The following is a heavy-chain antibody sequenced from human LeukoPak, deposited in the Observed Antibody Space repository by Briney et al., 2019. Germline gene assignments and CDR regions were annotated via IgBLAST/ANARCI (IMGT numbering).Heavy chain of an antibody. V-gene: IGHV4-39*02. CDR2: VYYRWRA. CDR1: GDSLSTINSY. Sequence: SETLSLTCTVSGDSLSTINSYWGWLRQPPGKGLEWIGNVYYRWRANYSPSLRRRVTMSVDTSKNLFALKMTSVTAADTAVYFSARLRKGRYFDYFFESWGEGALVTVSS. CDR3: ARLRKGRYFDYFFES. D-gene: IGHD3-9*01. J-gene: IGHJ4*02.